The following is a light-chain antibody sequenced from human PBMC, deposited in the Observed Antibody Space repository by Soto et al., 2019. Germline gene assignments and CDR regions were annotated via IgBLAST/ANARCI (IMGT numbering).Light chain of an antibody. Sequence: DIQMTQSPSSLSASVGDRVTITCRASQSISDYLNWFRQKPGKAPKLLIYGASSLQSGVPSRFSGSGSGTDFTLTISSLQPEDFAIYYCQQSYSTPYTFGQGTKLEIK. CDR2: GAS. CDR3: QQSYSTPYT. CDR1: QSISDY. J-gene: IGKJ2*01. V-gene: IGKV1-39*01.